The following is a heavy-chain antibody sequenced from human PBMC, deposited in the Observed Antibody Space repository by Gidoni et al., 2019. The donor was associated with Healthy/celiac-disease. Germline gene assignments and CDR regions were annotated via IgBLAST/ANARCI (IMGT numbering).Heavy chain of an antibody. J-gene: IGHJ6*02. Sequence: QVQLVQSGDEVKKPGASVKVSCKASGYTFTSDYMHWVRQAPGRGRELMGLINPRGGIPSYAQKFQGRVTMTRDTSTSTVYLELSSLRSEYTAVYYCAREVMITFGGVIVTGYYYYYGMDVWGQGTTVTVSS. CDR2: INPRGGIP. CDR3: AREVMITFGGVIVTGYYYYYGMDV. CDR1: GYTFTSDY. D-gene: IGHD3-16*02. V-gene: IGHV1-46*01.